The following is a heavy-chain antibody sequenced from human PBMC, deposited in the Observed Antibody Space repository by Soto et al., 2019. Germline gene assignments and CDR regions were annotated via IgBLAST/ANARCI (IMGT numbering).Heavy chain of an antibody. CDR2: MNPNSGNT. CDR3: AKAGWNYDTGEWGFDY. CDR1: GYTFTSYD. J-gene: IGHJ4*02. V-gene: IGHV1-8*01. Sequence: ASVKVSCKASGYTFTSYDINWVRQATGQGLEWMGWMNPNSGNTGYAQKFQGRVTMTRNTSISTAYMELSSLRVEDTAVYFCAKAGWNYDTGEWGFDYWGQGTLVTVSS. D-gene: IGHD1-7*01.